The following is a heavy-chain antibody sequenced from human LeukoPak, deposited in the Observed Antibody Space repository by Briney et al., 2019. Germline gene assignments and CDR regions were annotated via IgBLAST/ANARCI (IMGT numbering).Heavy chain of an antibody. Sequence: SETLSLTCTVSGGSISSFYWSWIRQSPGKELEWIGYIYYSGNTKYNPSLKSRVTISVDTSKNQFSLKLSSVTAADTAVYYCARVIHNWFDPWGQGTLVTVSS. J-gene: IGHJ5*02. CDR1: GGSISSFY. CDR2: IYYSGNT. V-gene: IGHV4-59*01. CDR3: ARVIHNWFDP.